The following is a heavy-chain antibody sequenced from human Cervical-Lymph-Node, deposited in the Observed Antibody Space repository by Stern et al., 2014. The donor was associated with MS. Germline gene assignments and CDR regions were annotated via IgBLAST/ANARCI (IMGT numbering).Heavy chain of an antibody. CDR1: GFTFSSYG. V-gene: IGHV3-30*18. CDR2: ISYDGSNK. D-gene: IGHD2-8*01. J-gene: IGHJ6*02. Sequence: VQLEESGGGVVQPGRSLRLSCAASGFTFSSYGMHWVRQAPGKGLEWVAVISYDGSNKYYADSVKGRFTISRDNSKNTLYLQMNSLRAEDTAVYYCAKDVDCTNGVCYVSYYGMDVWGQGTTVTVSS. CDR3: AKDVDCTNGVCYVSYYGMDV.